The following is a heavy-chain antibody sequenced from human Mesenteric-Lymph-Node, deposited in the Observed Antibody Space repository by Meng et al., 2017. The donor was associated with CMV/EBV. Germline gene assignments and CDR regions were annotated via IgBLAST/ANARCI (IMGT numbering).Heavy chain of an antibody. V-gene: IGHV4-39*07. J-gene: IGHJ6*02. Sequence: GSLRLSCTVSGGSISSSSYYWGWIRQPPGKGLESIGSIYYSGSTYYNPSLKSRVTISVDTSKNQFSLKLSSVTAADTAVYYCARVFDYVWGSYRPTVGMDVWGQGTTVTVSS. D-gene: IGHD3-16*02. CDR1: GGSISSSSYY. CDR3: ARVFDYVWGSYRPTVGMDV. CDR2: IYYSGST.